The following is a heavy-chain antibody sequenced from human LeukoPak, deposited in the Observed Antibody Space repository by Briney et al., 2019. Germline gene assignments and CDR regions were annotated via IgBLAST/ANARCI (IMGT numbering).Heavy chain of an antibody. Sequence: SETLSLTCTVSGGSINSYYWSWIRQPPGKGLEWIGEINHSGSTNYNPSLKSRVTISVDTSKNQFSPKLSSVTAADTAVYYCARDSSWAFDYWGQGTLVTVSS. CDR2: INHSGST. D-gene: IGHD6-13*01. V-gene: IGHV4-34*01. J-gene: IGHJ4*02. CDR1: GGSINSYY. CDR3: ARDSSWAFDY.